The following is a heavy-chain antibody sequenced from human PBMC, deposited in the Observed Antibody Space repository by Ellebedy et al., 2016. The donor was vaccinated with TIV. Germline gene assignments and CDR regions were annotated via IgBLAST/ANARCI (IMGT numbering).Heavy chain of an antibody. Sequence: MPSETLSLTCTVSGGSISSGEYYWSWIRQPPGKGLEWIAYIYYSGTTYYNPSLRSRVTLSVDTSKNQFSLKLSPVTDADTAVYYCADIGYYYDSSGRDWGQGTLVTVSS. J-gene: IGHJ4*02. D-gene: IGHD3-22*01. CDR2: IYYSGTT. V-gene: IGHV4-30-4*01. CDR1: GGSISSGEYY. CDR3: ADIGYYYDSSGRD.